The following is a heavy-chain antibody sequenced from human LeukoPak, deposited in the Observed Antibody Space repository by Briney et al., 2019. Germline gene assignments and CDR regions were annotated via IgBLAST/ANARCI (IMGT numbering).Heavy chain of an antibody. CDR1: GGTFSSYA. Sequence: GASVKVSCKASGGTFSSYAISWVRQAPGQGLEWMGGIIPIFGTANYAQKFQGRVTITTDESTSTAYMELSSLRSEDTAVYYCARDREQQLGLDAFDIWGQGTMVTVSS. V-gene: IGHV1-69*05. J-gene: IGHJ3*02. D-gene: IGHD6-13*01. CDR2: IIPIFGTA. CDR3: ARDREQQLGLDAFDI.